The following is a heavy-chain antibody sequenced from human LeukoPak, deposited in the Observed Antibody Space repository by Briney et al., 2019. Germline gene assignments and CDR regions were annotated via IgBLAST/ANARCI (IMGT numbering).Heavy chain of an antibody. CDR1: GYSFTSYW. V-gene: IGHV5-51*01. D-gene: IGHD3-10*02. CDR2: IYPGDSDT. CDR3: ARLGVNRITMLGTHLDY. Sequence: GESLKISCKGSGYSFTSYWIGWVRQMPGKGLEWMGSIYPGDSDTRYSPSFQGQVTLSADKSISTAYLQWSSLTASDTAMYYCARLGVNRITMLGTHLDYWGQGTLVAVSS. J-gene: IGHJ4*02.